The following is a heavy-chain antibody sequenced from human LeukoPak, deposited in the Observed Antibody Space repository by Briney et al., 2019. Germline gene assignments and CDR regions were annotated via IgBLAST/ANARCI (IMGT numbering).Heavy chain of an antibody. CDR3: ARVLRYFDWFHPLGY. Sequence: ASVKVSCKASGYTFTGYYMHWVRQAPGQGLEWVGWINPNSGGTTYAQKFQGRVTMTRDTSISTAYMELSRLRSDDTAVYYCARVLRYFDWFHPLGYWGQGTLVTVSS. CDR1: GYTFTGYY. V-gene: IGHV1-2*02. CDR2: INPNSGGT. J-gene: IGHJ4*02. D-gene: IGHD3-9*01.